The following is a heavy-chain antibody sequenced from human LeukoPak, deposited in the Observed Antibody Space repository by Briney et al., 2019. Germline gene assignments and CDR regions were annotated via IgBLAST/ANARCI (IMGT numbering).Heavy chain of an antibody. CDR1: EITVSDNY. V-gene: IGHV3-53*01. CDR3: ARVHFPYGDFDY. Sequence: GGSLRLSCAASEITVSDNYMSWVRQTPGKGLEWVSTLYPAGDTYFADSVRGRFTISRDISKNTVYLQMGSLRAEDTAVYFCARVHFPYGDFDYWGQGALVTVSS. CDR2: LYPAGDT. J-gene: IGHJ4*02. D-gene: IGHD4-17*01.